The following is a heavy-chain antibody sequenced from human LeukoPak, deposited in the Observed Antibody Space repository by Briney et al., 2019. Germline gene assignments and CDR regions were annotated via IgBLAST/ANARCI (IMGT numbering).Heavy chain of an antibody. CDR3: ARGPSAQVYDFWSGYYITPYGMDV. CDR1: GFTFSSYW. Sequence: GSLRLSCXASGFTFSSYWMSWVRQAPGKGLEWVANIKQDGSEKYYVDSVKGRFTISRDNAKNSLYLQMNSLRAEDTAVYYCARGPSAQVYDFWSGYYITPYGMDVWGQGTTVTVSS. J-gene: IGHJ6*02. V-gene: IGHV3-7*01. D-gene: IGHD3-3*01. CDR2: IKQDGSEK.